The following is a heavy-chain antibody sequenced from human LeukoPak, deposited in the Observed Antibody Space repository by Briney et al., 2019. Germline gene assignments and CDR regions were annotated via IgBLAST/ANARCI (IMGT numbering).Heavy chain of an antibody. Sequence: EGSLRLSCAASGFSFISYWMSWVRQAPGKGLEWVANIKEDGSQTSYVDSVKGRFTISRDNAKNSVYLQMNSLRAEDTAIYYCARAAEFRADFDYWGQGTLVTVSS. V-gene: IGHV3-7*03. J-gene: IGHJ4*02. CDR3: ARAAEFRADFDY. CDR1: GFSFISYW. D-gene: IGHD3-10*01. CDR2: IKEDGSQT.